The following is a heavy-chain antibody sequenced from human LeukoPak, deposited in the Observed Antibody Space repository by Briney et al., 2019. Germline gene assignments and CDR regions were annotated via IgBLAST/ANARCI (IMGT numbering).Heavy chain of an antibody. D-gene: IGHD6-6*01. J-gene: IGHJ6*03. V-gene: IGHV4-39*01. Sequence: KSSETLSLTCTVSGGSISSSSYYWGWIRQPPGKGLEWIGSIYYSGSTYYNPPLKSRVTISVDTSKNQFSLKLSSVTAADTAVYYCASSIAARPVVYYYMDVWGKGTTVTVSS. CDR1: GGSISSSSYY. CDR2: IYYSGST. CDR3: ASSIAARPVVYYYMDV.